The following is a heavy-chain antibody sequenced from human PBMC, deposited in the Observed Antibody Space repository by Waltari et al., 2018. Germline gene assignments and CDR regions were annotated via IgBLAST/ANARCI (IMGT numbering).Heavy chain of an antibody. CDR3: ARVESGYDFWSGYYN. J-gene: IGHJ4*02. CDR2: INPNSGGT. V-gene: IGHV1-2*02. D-gene: IGHD3-3*01. Sequence: QVQLVQSGAEVKKPGASVKVSCKASGYTFTGYYMHWVRPAPGQGLEWMGWINPNSGGTNYAQKFQGRVTMTRDTSISTAYMELSRLRSDDTAVYYCARVESGYDFWSGYYNWGQGTLVTVSS. CDR1: GYTFTGYY.